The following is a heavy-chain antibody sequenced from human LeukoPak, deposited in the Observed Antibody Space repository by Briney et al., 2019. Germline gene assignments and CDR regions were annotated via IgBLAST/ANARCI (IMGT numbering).Heavy chain of an antibody. Sequence: SETLSLTCAVYGGSFSGYYWSWIRQPPGKGLEWIGEINHSGSTNYNPSLKSRVTISVDTSKNQFSLKLSSVTAADTAVYYCASRYCSSTGCYYPVDPWGQGTLVTVSS. CDR3: ASRYCSSTGCYYPVDP. J-gene: IGHJ5*02. V-gene: IGHV4-34*01. CDR1: GGSFSGYY. D-gene: IGHD2-2*01. CDR2: INHSGST.